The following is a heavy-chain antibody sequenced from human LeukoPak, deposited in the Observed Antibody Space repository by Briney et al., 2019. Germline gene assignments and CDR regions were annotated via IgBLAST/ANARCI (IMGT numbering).Heavy chain of an antibody. D-gene: IGHD2-15*01. Sequence: GGSLRLSCSPSGFTLSIYAISWVRPAPARGLEWVSAISDTGNTYHADSVKGRFTISRYSSKNTRFLQMNGLRPEDGAVYYCAKAPVTTCRGAFCYPFDYWGLGTMVTVSS. J-gene: IGHJ4*02. CDR2: ISDTGNT. CDR3: AKAPVTTCRGAFCYPFDY. V-gene: IGHV3-23*01. CDR1: GFTLSIYA.